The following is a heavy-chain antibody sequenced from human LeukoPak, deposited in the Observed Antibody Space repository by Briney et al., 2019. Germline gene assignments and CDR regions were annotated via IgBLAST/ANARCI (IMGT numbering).Heavy chain of an antibody. J-gene: IGHJ5*02. Sequence: SETLSLTCTVSGGSIGSYYWSWIRQPPGEGLEWIGYIYYSGSTNYNPSLKSRVTISVDTSKNQFSLKLSSVTAADTAVYYCARGLDWYSSSSSKVDWFDPWGQGTLVTVSS. CDR2: IYYSGST. CDR3: ARGLDWYSSSSSKVDWFDP. CDR1: GGSIGSYY. D-gene: IGHD6-6*01. V-gene: IGHV4-59*12.